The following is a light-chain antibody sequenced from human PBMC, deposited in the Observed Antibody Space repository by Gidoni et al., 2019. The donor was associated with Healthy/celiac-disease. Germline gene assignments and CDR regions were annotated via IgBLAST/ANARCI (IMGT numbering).Light chain of an antibody. J-gene: IGLJ2*01. CDR2: EVS. V-gene: IGLV2-14*01. Sequence: QSALTQPASVPGSPGQSITISCIGPSSAVGGYNYVPWYQQHPGKAPKLMIYEVSNRPSGVSNRFSGSKSGNTASLTISGLQAEDEADYYCSSYTSSSTRHVVFGGGTKLTVL. CDR3: SSYTSSSTRHVV. CDR1: SSAVGGYNY.